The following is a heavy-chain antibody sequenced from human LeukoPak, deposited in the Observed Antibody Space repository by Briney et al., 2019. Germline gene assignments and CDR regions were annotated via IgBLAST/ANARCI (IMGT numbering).Heavy chain of an antibody. D-gene: IGHD2-15*01. CDR3: ASEAYCSRGRCSGQWVAS. CDR1: GYTFTAYY. J-gene: IGHJ4*02. V-gene: IGHV1-2*02. CDR2: IDRKNGDT. Sequence: ASVKVSCKASGYTFTAYYMHWVRQAPGKGLEWMGWIDRKNGDTKYAQKFQSRLTITRDTSIGIAYMELRSLTSADPAVYHCASEAYCSRGRCSGQWVASGGEGTPVTVS.